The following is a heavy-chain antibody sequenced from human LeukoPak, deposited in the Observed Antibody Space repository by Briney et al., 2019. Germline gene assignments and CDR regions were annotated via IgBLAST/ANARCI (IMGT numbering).Heavy chain of an antibody. Sequence: PGGSLRLSCAASGFTFSTYAMTWVRQAPGMGLEWVSAAGGSGGSTYSADSVKGRFTISRDTSKTTLYLKMNSLAAAATAVYYSTQGGPTPGSYYGLAYWGQGTLVTVSS. CDR3: TQGGPTPGSYYGLAY. CDR2: AGGSGGST. J-gene: IGHJ4*02. D-gene: IGHD3-10*01. V-gene: IGHV3-23*01. CDR1: GFTFSTYA.